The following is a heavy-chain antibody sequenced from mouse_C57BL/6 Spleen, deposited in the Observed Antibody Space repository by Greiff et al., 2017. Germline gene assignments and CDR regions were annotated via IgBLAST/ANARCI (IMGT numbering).Heavy chain of an antibody. V-gene: IGHV1-55*01. Sequence: QVQLQQPGAELVKPGASVKMSCKASGYTFTSYWITWVKQRPGQGLEWIGDIYPGSGSTNYNEKFKSKATLTVDTSSSTAYMQLSSLTSEDSAVYYCARGALYYGYDGDYFDYWGQGTTLTVSS. D-gene: IGHD2-2*01. CDR1: GYTFTSYW. CDR3: ARGALYYGYDGDYFDY. J-gene: IGHJ2*01. CDR2: IYPGSGST.